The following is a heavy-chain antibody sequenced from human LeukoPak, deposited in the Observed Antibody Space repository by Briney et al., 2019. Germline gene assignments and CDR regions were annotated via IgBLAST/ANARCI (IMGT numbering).Heavy chain of an antibody. D-gene: IGHD2-2*01. CDR2: IYYSGST. J-gene: IGHJ6*02. Sequence: SETLSLTCTVSGGSISSGGYSWSWIRQHPGKGLEWIGSIYYSGSTYYNPSLKSRVTISVDTSKNQFSLKLSSVTAADTAVYYCARDGSSTSLDYYYGMDVWGQGTTVTVSS. CDR1: GGSISSGGYS. CDR3: ARDGSSTSLDYYYGMDV. V-gene: IGHV4-39*07.